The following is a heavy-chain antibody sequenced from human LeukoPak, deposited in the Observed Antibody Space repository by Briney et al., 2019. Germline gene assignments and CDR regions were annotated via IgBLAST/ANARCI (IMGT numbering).Heavy chain of an antibody. CDR3: ARAGNYAPFDY. CDR1: GVTFTTEA. CDR2: IRYDGVKK. J-gene: IGHJ4*02. D-gene: IGHD1-14*01. V-gene: IGHV3-30*02. Sequence: GGSLRLSCAASGVTFTTEAMHWVRQAPGKGLEWVAYIRYDGVKKYYADSVKGRFTISRDNSKNTLYRPMDGVRADDTAVYYCARAGNYAPFDYWGQGTLVTVSS.